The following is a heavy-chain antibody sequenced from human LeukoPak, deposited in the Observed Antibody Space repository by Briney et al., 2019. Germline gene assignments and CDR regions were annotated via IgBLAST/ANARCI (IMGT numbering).Heavy chain of an antibody. CDR1: GFTFSSYG. J-gene: IGHJ4*02. D-gene: IGHD6-13*01. V-gene: IGHV3-30*18. CDR2: ISYDGSNK. Sequence: GGSLRLSCAASGFTFSSYGMHWVRQAPGKGLEWVAVISYDGSNKYYADSVKGRFTISRDNSKNTLYLQMNSLRAEDTAVYYCAKDSDLLSSWYDYWGQGTLVTVSS. CDR3: AKDSDLLSSWYDY.